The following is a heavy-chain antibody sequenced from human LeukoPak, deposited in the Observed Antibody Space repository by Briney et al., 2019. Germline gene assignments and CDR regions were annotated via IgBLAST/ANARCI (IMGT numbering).Heavy chain of an antibody. D-gene: IGHD2-15*01. CDR1: GFTFSSYD. J-gene: IGHJ4*02. CDR3: ARGYCIGNSCHSSYFDY. Sequence: GGSLRLSCAASGFTFSSYDMHWVRQATGKGLEWVSAIGTAGDTYYPGSVKGRFTISRENAKNSLYLQMNSLRAEDTAVYYCARGYCIGNSCHSSYFDYWGRGTLVTVSS. V-gene: IGHV3-13*01. CDR2: IGTAGDT.